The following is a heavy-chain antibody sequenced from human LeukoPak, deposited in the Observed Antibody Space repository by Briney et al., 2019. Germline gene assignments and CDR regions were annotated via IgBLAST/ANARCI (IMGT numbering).Heavy chain of an antibody. V-gene: IGHV4-4*07. J-gene: IGHJ5*02. CDR2: IYTSGST. Sequence: PSETLSLTCTVSGGSISSYYWSWIRQPAGKGLEWIGRIYTSGSTNYNPSLKSRVTMSVDTSKNQFSLKLSSVTAADTAVYYCARKLGSGSYTNWFDPWGQGTLVTVSS. CDR3: ARKLGSGSYTNWFDP. D-gene: IGHD3-10*01. CDR1: GGSISSYY.